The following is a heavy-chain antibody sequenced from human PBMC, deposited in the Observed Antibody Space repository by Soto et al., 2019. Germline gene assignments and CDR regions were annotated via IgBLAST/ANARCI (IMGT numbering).Heavy chain of an antibody. D-gene: IGHD3-22*01. CDR1: GYTFTSHY. Sequence: ASVKVSCKASGYTFTSHYVHWVRQAPGQRPEWMGMINPSGGSTSYPQKFQGRVTMTRDTSTATVYMELRSLTSDDTAVYYCARDGRDDSSGYPPDYWGQGTRVTVSS. V-gene: IGHV1-46*01. CDR2: INPSGGST. J-gene: IGHJ4*02. CDR3: ARDGRDDSSGYPPDY.